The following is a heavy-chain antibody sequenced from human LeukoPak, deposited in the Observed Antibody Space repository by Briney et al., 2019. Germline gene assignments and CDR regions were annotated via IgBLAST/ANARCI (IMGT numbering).Heavy chain of an antibody. CDR1: GGSIRNYY. V-gene: IGHV4-59*01. CDR2: IYYSGST. Sequence: SETLSLTCTVSGGSIRNYYWSWIRQPPGKGLEWIGYIYYSGSTNYNPSLKSRVTISVDTSKNQFSLKLSSVTAADTAVYYCARADQRLYSSGWTYYFGYWGQGTLVTVSS. CDR3: ARADQRLYSSGWTYYFGY. J-gene: IGHJ4*02. D-gene: IGHD6-19*01.